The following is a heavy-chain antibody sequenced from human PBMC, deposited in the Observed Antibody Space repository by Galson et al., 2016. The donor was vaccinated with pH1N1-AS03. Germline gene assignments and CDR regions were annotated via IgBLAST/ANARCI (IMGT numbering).Heavy chain of an antibody. Sequence: SETLSLTCAVSGGSIRSYYWNWIRQSPGKEMEWIGYIYNGGSTNYNPSLNNRVTISLDKSKNQIFLRLSSVTTSDTAVYYCARGNYGDYGGADWGRGTLVIVSS. D-gene: IGHD4-17*01. CDR1: GGSIRSYY. V-gene: IGHV4-59*01. CDR3: ARGNYGDYGGAD. J-gene: IGHJ1*01. CDR2: IYNGGST.